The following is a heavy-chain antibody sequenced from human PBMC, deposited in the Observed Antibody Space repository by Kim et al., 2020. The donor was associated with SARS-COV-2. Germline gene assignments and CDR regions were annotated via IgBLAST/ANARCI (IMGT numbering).Heavy chain of an antibody. D-gene: IGHD5-18*01. Sequence: SVKVSCKASGGTFSSYTISWVRQAPGQGLEWMGRIIPILGIANYAQKFQGRVTITADKSTSTAYMELSSLRSEDTAVYYCARKDTAMSTHYGMDVWGQGTTVTVSS. CDR2: IIPILGIA. CDR1: GGTFSSYT. V-gene: IGHV1-69*02. J-gene: IGHJ6*02. CDR3: ARKDTAMSTHYGMDV.